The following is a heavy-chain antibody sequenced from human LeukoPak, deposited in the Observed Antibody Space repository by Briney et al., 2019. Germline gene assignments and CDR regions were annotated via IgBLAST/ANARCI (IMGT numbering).Heavy chain of an antibody. CDR3: AREAYGGNSAY. Sequence: VAPVKVSCKASGYTFTSYGISWVRQAPGQGLEWMGWISAYNGNTNYAQKLQGRVTMTTDTSTSTAYMELRSLRSADTAVYYCAREAYGGNSAYWGQGTLVTVSS. J-gene: IGHJ4*02. CDR1: GYTFTSYG. V-gene: IGHV1-18*01. D-gene: IGHD4-23*01. CDR2: ISAYNGNT.